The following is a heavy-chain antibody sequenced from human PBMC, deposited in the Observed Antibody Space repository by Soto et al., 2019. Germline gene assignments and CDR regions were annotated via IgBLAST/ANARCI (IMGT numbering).Heavy chain of an antibody. CDR1: GGTFSSYA. D-gene: IGHD2-2*01. CDR2: IIPIFGTA. CDR3: ARAVPLWFDP. Sequence: GASVKVSCKASGGTFSSYAIGWVRQAPGQGLEWMGGIIPIFGTANYAQKFQGRVTITADESTSTAYMELSSLRSEDTAVYYCARAVPLWFDPWGQGTLVTVSS. J-gene: IGHJ5*02. V-gene: IGHV1-69*13.